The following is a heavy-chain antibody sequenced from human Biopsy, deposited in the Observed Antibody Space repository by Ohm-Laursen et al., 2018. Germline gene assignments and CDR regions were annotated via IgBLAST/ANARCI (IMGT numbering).Heavy chain of an antibody. V-gene: IGHV4-59*11. D-gene: IGHD4-23*01. CDR3: ARGSNDSGGLYFPR. Sequence: SDTLSLTCTVSGGSFTGHYRSWIRQPPGKGLEWIGHISCTGYTSYNASLKSRVTISVDTSRNHFSLRLSSLTAADTAVYYCARGSNDSGGLYFPRWGQGTLLTVSS. CDR2: ISCTGYT. J-gene: IGHJ4*02. CDR1: GGSFTGHY.